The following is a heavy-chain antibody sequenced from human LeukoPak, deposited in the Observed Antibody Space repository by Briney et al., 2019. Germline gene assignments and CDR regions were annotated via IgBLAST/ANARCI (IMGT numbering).Heavy chain of an antibody. CDR3: ARGPGFAGYYFDY. Sequence: SVKVSCKASGGTFSSYAISWVRQAPGQGLEWMGGIIPIFGTANYAQDFQGRVTITADKSTSTAYMELSSLRSEDTAVYYCARGPGFAGYYFDYWGQGTLVTVSS. J-gene: IGHJ4*02. CDR1: GGTFSSYA. V-gene: IGHV1-69*06. CDR2: IIPIFGTA. D-gene: IGHD1-14*01.